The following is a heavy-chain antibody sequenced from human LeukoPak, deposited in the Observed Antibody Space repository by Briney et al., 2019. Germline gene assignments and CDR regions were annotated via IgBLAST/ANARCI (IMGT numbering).Heavy chain of an antibody. J-gene: IGHJ6*03. CDR3: ARHSVTYYCGSGREYYYYMDV. V-gene: IGHV5-51*01. Sequence: GESLKISCKGSGYSFTSYWIGWVRQMPGKGLEWMGIIYPGDSDTRYSPSFQGQVTISADKSISTAYLQWSSLKASDTAMYYCARHSVTYYCGSGREYYYYMDVWGKGTTVTVSS. CDR2: IYPGDSDT. CDR1: GYSFTSYW. D-gene: IGHD3-10*01.